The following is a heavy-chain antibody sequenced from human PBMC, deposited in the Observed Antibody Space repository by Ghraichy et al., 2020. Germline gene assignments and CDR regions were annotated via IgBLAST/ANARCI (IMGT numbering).Heavy chain of an antibody. Sequence: GESLNISCAASGFTFSDYSMNWVRQAPGKGLEWLSYITSGSDIISYADSVKGRFTISRDNAQNSAYLQMNSLRDGDTAVYFCARVSRSGWYFDLWGRGALVTVSS. V-gene: IGHV3-48*02. D-gene: IGHD2/OR15-2a*01. CDR1: GFTFSDYS. CDR2: ITSGSDII. CDR3: ARVSRSGWYFDL. J-gene: IGHJ2*01.